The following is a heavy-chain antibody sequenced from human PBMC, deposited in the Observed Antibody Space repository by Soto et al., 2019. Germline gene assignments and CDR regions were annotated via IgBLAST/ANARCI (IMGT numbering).Heavy chain of an antibody. D-gene: IGHD6-19*01. CDR2: IWYDGSNK. Sequence: VQLVESGGGVVQPGRSLRLSCAASGFTFSSHGMHWVRQAPGKGLEWVAVIWYDGSNKHYADSVKGRFTISRDDSKNMVYLQMNSLRAEDTAVYYCVRDGWYSIQAPYWGQGTLVTVSS. CDR3: VRDGWYSIQAPY. J-gene: IGHJ4*02. CDR1: GFTFSSHG. V-gene: IGHV3-33*01.